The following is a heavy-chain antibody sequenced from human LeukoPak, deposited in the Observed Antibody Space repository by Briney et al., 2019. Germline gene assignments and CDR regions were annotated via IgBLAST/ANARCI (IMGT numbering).Heavy chain of an antibody. Sequence: GGSLRLSCAASGFTFSSYWMSWVRQAPGKGLEWVANLKQDGSEKYYVDSVKGRFTISRDNAKNSLYLQMNGLRAEDTAVYYCARDATGCSGGSCYSNYYYYMDVWGKGTTVTVSS. CDR3: ARDATGCSGGSCYSNYYYYMDV. D-gene: IGHD2-15*01. V-gene: IGHV3-7*01. CDR2: LKQDGSEK. J-gene: IGHJ6*03. CDR1: GFTFSSYW.